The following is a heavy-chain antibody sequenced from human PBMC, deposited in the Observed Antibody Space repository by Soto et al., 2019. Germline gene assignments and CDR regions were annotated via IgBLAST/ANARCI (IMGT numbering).Heavy chain of an antibody. CDR2: ISSSSSTI. CDR3: ARDTQDDFWSGYYRDY. V-gene: IGHV3-48*02. CDR1: GFTFSSYS. J-gene: IGHJ4*02. Sequence: EVQLVESGGGLVQPGGSLRLSCAASGFTFSSYSMNWVRQAPGKGLEWVSYISSSSSTIYYADSVKGRFTISRDNAKNSLYLQMNILRDEDTAVYYVARDTQDDFWSGYYRDYWGQGTLVTVSS. D-gene: IGHD3-3*01.